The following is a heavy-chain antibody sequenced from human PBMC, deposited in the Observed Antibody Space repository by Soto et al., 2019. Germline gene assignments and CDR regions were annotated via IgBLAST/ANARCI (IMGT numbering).Heavy chain of an antibody. D-gene: IGHD3-3*01. CDR3: ARGDFWSGYYGNWFDP. CDR1: GGSISSGGYS. CDR2: IYHSGST. Sequence: PSATMSLTCAVSGGSISSGGYSWSWIRQPPGKGLECIGYIYHSGSTYYNPSLKSRVTISVDRSKNQFSLKLSSVTAADTAVYYCARGDFWSGYYGNWFDPWGQGTLVTVS. V-gene: IGHV4-30-2*01. J-gene: IGHJ5*02.